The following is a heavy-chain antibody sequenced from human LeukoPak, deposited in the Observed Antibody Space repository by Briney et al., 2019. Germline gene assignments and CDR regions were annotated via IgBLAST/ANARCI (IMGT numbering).Heavy chain of an antibody. J-gene: IGHJ3*02. CDR1: RFTFSTYA. V-gene: IGHV3-23*01. D-gene: IGHD6-13*01. CDR2: ISGSGGST. Sequence: SGGSLRLSCAGSRFTFSTYAMNWVRQAPGKGLEWVSGISGSGGSTYYADSVKGRFTISRDNSKSTLYLQMNSLRAEDTAVYYCARDWGEYSSSWSGDAFDIWGQGTMVTVSS. CDR3: ARDWGEYSSSWSGDAFDI.